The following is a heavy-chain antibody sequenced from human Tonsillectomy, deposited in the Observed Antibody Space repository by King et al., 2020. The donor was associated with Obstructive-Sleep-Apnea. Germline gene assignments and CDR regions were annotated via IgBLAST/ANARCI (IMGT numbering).Heavy chain of an antibody. D-gene: IGHD5-18*01. J-gene: IGHJ4*02. CDR3: AHSGGYSYGSKFDY. V-gene: IGHV2-5*02. Sequence: TLKESGPTLVKPTETLTLTCTFSGFSLSTNGVGVGWIRQPPGKALEWFAVIYWDDDKRYSPSLKNRLTITKDTSKNQVVLTMTNMDPVDTATYYCAHSGGYSYGSKFDYWGQGTLVTVSS. CDR2: IYWDDDK. CDR1: GFSLSTNGVG.